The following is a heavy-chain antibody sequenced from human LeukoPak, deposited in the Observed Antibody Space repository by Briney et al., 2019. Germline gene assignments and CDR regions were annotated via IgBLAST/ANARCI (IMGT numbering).Heavy chain of an antibody. V-gene: IGHV3-23*01. CDR1: GFTFSSYA. CDR2: TSGCGSTT. CDR3: AKRDCTSSSCPFGF. D-gene: IGHD2-2*01. J-gene: IGHJ4*02. Sequence: PGGSLRLSCAGSGFTFSSYALTWVRQAPGKGLEWVSITSGCGSTTYYADSVKGRFTISRDNSKNTLYVQMNSLRAEDTAVYYCAKRDCTSSSCPFGFWGQGTLVTVSS.